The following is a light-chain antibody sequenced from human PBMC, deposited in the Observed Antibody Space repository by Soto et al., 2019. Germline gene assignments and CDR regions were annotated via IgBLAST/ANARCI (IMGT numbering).Light chain of an antibody. CDR2: GAS. CDR1: QSVGSN. J-gene: IGKJ2*01. Sequence: EIVMTQSPVTLSVSPGERATLSCRASQSVGSNLAWYHQKPGQAPRVLIYGASTRATGIPARFSGSGSGTEFTLTISSLQSEDFAVYYCQQYDNWPPYTFGQGTKLEIK. CDR3: QQYDNWPPYT. V-gene: IGKV3-15*01.